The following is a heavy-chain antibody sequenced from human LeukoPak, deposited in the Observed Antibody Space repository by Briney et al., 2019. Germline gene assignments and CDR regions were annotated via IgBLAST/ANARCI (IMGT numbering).Heavy chain of an antibody. J-gene: IGHJ6*03. CDR1: GFTFSSYS. Sequence: GGSLRLSCAASGFTFSSYSMNWVRQAPGKGLEWVSSISSSSSYIYYADSVKGRFTISRDNAKNSLYLQMNSLRAEDTAVYYCARVAGNIVVVPAAYEGYYYYYMDVRGKGTTVTVSS. V-gene: IGHV3-21*01. CDR3: ARVAGNIVVVPAAYEGYYYYYMDV. D-gene: IGHD2-2*01. CDR2: ISSSSSYI.